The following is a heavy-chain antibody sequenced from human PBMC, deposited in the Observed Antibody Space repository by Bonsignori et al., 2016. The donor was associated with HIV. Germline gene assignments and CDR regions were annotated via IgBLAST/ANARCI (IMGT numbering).Heavy chain of an antibody. CDR3: ARSGDDFWSAYLM. V-gene: IGHV4-34*01. Sequence: PGKGLEWIGEINHSGSTNYNPSFKSRVTMSADTSKNQFSLKLSSVTAADTAVYYCARSGDDFWSAYLMWGQGTLVTVSS. J-gene: IGHJ4*02. D-gene: IGHD3-3*01. CDR2: INHSGST.